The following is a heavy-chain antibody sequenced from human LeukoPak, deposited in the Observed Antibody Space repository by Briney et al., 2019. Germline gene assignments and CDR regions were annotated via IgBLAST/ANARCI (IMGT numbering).Heavy chain of an antibody. CDR1: GFPFKDY. D-gene: IGHD4-23*01. CDR2: INQDGSQK. J-gene: IGHJ4*02. CDR3: ARDGLPVAYDS. Sequence: PGGSLRLSCAASGFPFKDYMSWVRQASGKGLEWVAKINQDGSQKYYVDSVKGRFTISRDNAKNSLYLQMDSLRVEDTAVYHCARDGLPVAYDSWGQGTLVTVSS. V-gene: IGHV3-7*01.